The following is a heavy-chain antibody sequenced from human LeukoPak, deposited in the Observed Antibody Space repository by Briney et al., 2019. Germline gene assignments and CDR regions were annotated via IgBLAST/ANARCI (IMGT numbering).Heavy chain of an antibody. CDR2: ISAYKGNT. Sequence: ASVKVSCKASGYTFTSYGISWVRQAPGQGLGWMGWISAYKGNTNSAQKLQGRVTMTTDTSTSTAYTEMRGLRSDDTAVYDCARVEREWGVYYYYMDVWGKGTTVTVSS. V-gene: IGHV1-18*01. J-gene: IGHJ6*03. D-gene: IGHD3-16*01. CDR1: GYTFTSYG. CDR3: ARVEREWGVYYYYMDV.